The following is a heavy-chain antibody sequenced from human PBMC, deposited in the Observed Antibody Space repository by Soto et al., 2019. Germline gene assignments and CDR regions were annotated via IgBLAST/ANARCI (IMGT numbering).Heavy chain of an antibody. Sequence: SVKVSCKASGFAFTASAVQLVRQARGQRLEWIGWIVVGSGNTIYAQRFQERVAITRDMSTSTAYMELRSLRSEDTAVYYCAAVGIASVGYYNGMDVWGQGTTVTVSS. CDR3: AAVGIASVGYYNGMDV. V-gene: IGHV1-58*01. J-gene: IGHJ6*02. D-gene: IGHD6-13*01. CDR2: IVVGSGNT. CDR1: GFAFTASA.